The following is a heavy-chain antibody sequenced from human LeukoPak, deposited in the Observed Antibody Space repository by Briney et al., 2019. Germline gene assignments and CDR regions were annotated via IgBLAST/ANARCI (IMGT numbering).Heavy chain of an antibody. V-gene: IGHV3-7*03. CDR1: GFTLSSYW. CDR2: IKEDGSEK. CDR3: ARDWVAGVPFDAFDI. D-gene: IGHD3-10*01. J-gene: IGHJ3*02. Sequence: GSLRLSCAASGFTLSSYWMSWVRQAPGKGLEWVANIKEDGSEKYYVDSVKGRFTISRDNAQNSVYLHMNSLTAEDTALYYCARDWVAGVPFDAFDIWGQGTMDSVSS.